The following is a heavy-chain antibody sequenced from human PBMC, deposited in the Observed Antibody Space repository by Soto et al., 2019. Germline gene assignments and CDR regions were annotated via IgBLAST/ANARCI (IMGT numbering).Heavy chain of an antibody. J-gene: IGHJ4*02. CDR1: GGSFSGYY. D-gene: IGHD3-10*01. V-gene: IGHV4-34*01. CDR2: INHSGSI. Sequence: QVQLQQWGAGLLRPSETLSLTCGVSGGSFSGYYWSWIRQPPGKGLEWIGEINHSGSINYNPSLKCRVTISVDTSKNQFSLKLSSVTAADTAVYYCARGRITIIRGVVANDYWGQGTLVTVSS. CDR3: ARGRITIIRGVVANDY.